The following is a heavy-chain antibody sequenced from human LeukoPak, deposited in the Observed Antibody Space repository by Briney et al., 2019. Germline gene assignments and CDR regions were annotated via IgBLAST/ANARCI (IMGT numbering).Heavy chain of an antibody. CDR1: GFTFSSYG. CDR3: AKNPYTPAYYYYYGMDV. J-gene: IGHJ6*02. V-gene: IGHV3-30*18. D-gene: IGHD2-2*02. Sequence: PGGSLRLSCAASGFTFSSYGMHWVRQAPGKGLEWVAVISYDGSNKYYADSVKGRFTISRDNSKNTLYLQMNSLRAEDTAVYYCAKNPYTPAYYYYYGMDVWGQGTTVTVSS. CDR2: ISYDGSNK.